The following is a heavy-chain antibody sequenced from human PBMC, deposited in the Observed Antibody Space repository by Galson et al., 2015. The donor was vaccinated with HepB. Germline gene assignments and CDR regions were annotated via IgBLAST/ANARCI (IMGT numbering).Heavy chain of an antibody. V-gene: IGHV1-3*01. Sequence: SVKVSCKASGYTFTRYAMHWVRQAPGQRLEWMGWINAGNGNTKYSQKFQGRVTITRDTSASTAYMELSSLRSEDTAVYYCARGQITIFGVVIIPDYYYMDVWGKGTTVTVSS. D-gene: IGHD3-3*01. CDR3: ARGQITIFGVVIIPDYYYMDV. CDR2: INAGNGNT. CDR1: GYTFTRYA. J-gene: IGHJ6*03.